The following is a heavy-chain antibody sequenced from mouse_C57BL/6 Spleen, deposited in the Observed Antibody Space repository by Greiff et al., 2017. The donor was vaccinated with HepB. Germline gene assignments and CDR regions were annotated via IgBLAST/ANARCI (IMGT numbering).Heavy chain of an antibody. D-gene: IGHD3-3*01. J-gene: IGHJ4*01. CDR2: IDPSDSYT. Sequence: VQLQQSGPELVRPGTSVKLSCKASGYTFTSYWMHWVKQRPGQGLEWIGVIDPSDSYTNYNQKFKGKATLTVDTSSSTAYMQLSSLTSEDSAVYYCARDSRGAMDYWGQGTSVTVSS. CDR3: ARDSRGAMDY. CDR1: GYTFTSYW. V-gene: IGHV1-59*01.